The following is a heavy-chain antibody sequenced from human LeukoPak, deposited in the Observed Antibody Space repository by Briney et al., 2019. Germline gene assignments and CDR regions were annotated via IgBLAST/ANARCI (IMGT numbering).Heavy chain of an antibody. CDR2: ISWNSGTI. CDR1: GFTFNGYA. V-gene: IGHV3-9*01. D-gene: IGHD6-19*01. Sequence: GGSLRLSCVASGFTFNGYAMNWVRQVPGKGLEWISLISWNSGTIGYADSVKGRFTISRDNANNFLYLQMNSLRAEDTALYYCARAYKDRSLAGKKEFFQHWGQGTLVTVSS. CDR3: ARAYKDRSLAGKKEFFQH. J-gene: IGHJ1*01.